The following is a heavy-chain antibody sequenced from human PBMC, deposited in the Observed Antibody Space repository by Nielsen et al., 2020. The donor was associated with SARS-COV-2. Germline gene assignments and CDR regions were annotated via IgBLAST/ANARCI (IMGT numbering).Heavy chain of an antibody. V-gene: IGHV3-53*04. D-gene: IGHD2-15*01. CDR3: AREGRYCSGGSCYYYYGMDV. CDR2: IYSGGST. J-gene: IGHJ6*02. CDR1: GFTVSSNY. Sequence: GESLKISCAASGFTVSSNYMSWVRQAPGKGLEWVSVIYSGGSTYYADSVKGRFTISRHNSKNTLYLQINSLRAEDTAVYYCAREGRYCSGGSCYYYYGMDVWGQGTTVTVSS.